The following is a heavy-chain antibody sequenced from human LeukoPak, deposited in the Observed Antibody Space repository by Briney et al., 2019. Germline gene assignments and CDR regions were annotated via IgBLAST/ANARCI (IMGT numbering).Heavy chain of an antibody. J-gene: IGHJ4*02. Sequence: PSETLSLTCTVSGGSISSSPYYWGWIRQPPGKGLEWIGRIYTSGSTNYNPSLKSRVTISVDTSKNQFSLKLSSVTAADTAVYYCARDYHMIPGLDWGQGTLVTVSS. CDR2: IYTSGST. CDR1: GGSISSSPYY. CDR3: ARDYHMIPGLD. D-gene: IGHD3-22*01. V-gene: IGHV4-61*02.